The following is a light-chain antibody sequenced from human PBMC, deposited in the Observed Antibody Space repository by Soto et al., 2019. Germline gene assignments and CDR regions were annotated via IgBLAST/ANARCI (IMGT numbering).Light chain of an antibody. Sequence: QSALTQPRSVSGSPGQSVTISCTGTSSDVGGYNYVSWYQQLPGKAPKLMIYDVTKRPSGVPDRFSGSKFGNTASLTISGLQAEDEADYYCCSYAGSYTLVFGGGTKLTVL. CDR2: DVT. J-gene: IGLJ2*01. V-gene: IGLV2-11*01. CDR1: SSDVGGYNY. CDR3: CSYAGSYTLV.